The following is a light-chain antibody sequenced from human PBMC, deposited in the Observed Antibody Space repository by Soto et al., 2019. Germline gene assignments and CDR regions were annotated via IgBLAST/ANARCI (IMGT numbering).Light chain of an antibody. Sequence: QSALTQPPSASGSLGQSVTISCTGTSGDIGTYKYVSWYQHLPGQAPKLIIYDVTDRPSGVPDRFSGSKSGNTASLTFSGLQTDDEADYYCTSYASSNSWLFGGGTKLTVL. CDR1: SGDIGTYKY. V-gene: IGLV2-8*01. CDR3: TSYASSNSWL. CDR2: DVT. J-gene: IGLJ2*01.